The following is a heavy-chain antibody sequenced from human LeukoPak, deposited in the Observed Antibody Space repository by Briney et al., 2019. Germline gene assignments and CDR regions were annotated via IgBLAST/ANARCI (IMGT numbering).Heavy chain of an antibody. J-gene: IGHJ4*02. CDR1: GYTFTGYY. CDR3: ARDGSGWYPTSFHN. V-gene: IGHV1-2*02. D-gene: IGHD6-19*01. CDR2: INPNNGGK. Sequence: ASVTVSCKASGYTFTGYYMHWVRVAPGQGLEWMGWINPNNGGKHYAQKFQGRVTMTRDTSITTSYMELSRLTSGDTAVYYCARDGSGWYPTSFHNWGQETLVTVSS.